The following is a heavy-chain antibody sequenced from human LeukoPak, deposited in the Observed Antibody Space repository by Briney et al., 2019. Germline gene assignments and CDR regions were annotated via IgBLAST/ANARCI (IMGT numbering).Heavy chain of an antibody. D-gene: IGHD3-9*01. V-gene: IGHV3-64*01. CDR1: GFTFSSYA. CDR2: ISSNGGST. Sequence: GGSLRLSCAASGFTFSSYAMHWVRQAPGKGLEYVSAISSNGGSTYYANSVKGRFTISRDNSKNTLYLQMGSLGAEDMAVYYCARDLGPLRYFGPLDYWGQGTLVTVSS. CDR3: ARDLGPLRYFGPLDY. J-gene: IGHJ4*02.